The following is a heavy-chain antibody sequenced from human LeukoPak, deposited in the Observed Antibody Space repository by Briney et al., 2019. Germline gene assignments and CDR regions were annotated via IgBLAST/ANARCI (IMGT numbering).Heavy chain of an antibody. Sequence: PGGSLRLSCAASGFTFSSYGMHWVRQAPGKGLEWVAVISYDGSNKYYADSVKGRFTISRDNSKTSLYLQMNSLRAEDTAVYYCAQDLSGVAGYTYGRGIDYWGQGTLVTVSS. CDR2: ISYDGSNK. CDR1: GFTFSSYG. D-gene: IGHD5-18*01. V-gene: IGHV3-30*03. J-gene: IGHJ4*02. CDR3: AQDLSGVAGYTYGRGIDY.